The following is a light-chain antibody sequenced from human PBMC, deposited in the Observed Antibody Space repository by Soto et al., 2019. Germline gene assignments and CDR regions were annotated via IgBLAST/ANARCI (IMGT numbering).Light chain of an antibody. J-gene: IGKJ1*01. CDR3: QQYNSYT. Sequence: DIQMTQSPCALSASVGDRVTNTCRASQSISSWLAWYQQKPGKAPKLLIYKASSLESGVPSRFSGSGSGTEFTLTISSLQPDDFATYYCQQYNSYTFGQGTKVEIK. CDR1: QSISSW. CDR2: KAS. V-gene: IGKV1-5*03.